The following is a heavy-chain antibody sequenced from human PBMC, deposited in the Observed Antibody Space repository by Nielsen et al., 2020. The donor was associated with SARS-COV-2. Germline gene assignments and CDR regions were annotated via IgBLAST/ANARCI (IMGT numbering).Heavy chain of an antibody. CDR1: GGSFSDYS. Sequence: SETLSLTCAVYGGSFSDYSWSWVRQPPGKGLEWIGEINHSGSTNYNPSLKSRVTISVDTSKNQFSLKLSSVTAADTAVYYCARASWLRAQLDYWGQGTLVTVSS. CDR2: INHSGST. D-gene: IGHD5-12*01. CDR3: ARASWLRAQLDY. V-gene: IGHV4-34*01. J-gene: IGHJ4*02.